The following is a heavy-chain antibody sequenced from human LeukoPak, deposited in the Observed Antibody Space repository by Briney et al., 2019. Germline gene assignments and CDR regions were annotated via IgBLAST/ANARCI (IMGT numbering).Heavy chain of an antibody. Sequence: GGSLRLSCAASGFTFSDYGIHWVRQAPGQGLEWVALIWYDGSEKYYADSVKGRFTISRDNTKNTLYLQLNSLRAEDTAVYYCARDWGSYDSSVAFPVWGQGTLVTVSS. V-gene: IGHV3-33*01. CDR3: ARDWGSYDSSVAFPV. J-gene: IGHJ4*02. D-gene: IGHD3-22*01. CDR1: GFTFSDYG. CDR2: IWYDGSEK.